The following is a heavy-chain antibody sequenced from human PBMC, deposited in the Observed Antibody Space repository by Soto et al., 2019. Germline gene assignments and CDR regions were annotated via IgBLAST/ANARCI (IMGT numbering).Heavy chain of an antibody. CDR2: ISGSGVST. CDR3: AKEHHYSSSWSEFDY. D-gene: IGHD6-13*01. V-gene: IGHV3-23*01. Sequence: EVQLLGSGGGLVQPGGSLRLSCAASGFTFSSYAMSWVRQAPGKGLEWVSAISGSGVSTYYADSVKGRFTISRDNSKNTPYLQMTSLRAEDTAVYYCAKEHHYSSSWSEFDYWGQGTLVTVSS. CDR1: GFTFSSYA. J-gene: IGHJ4*02.